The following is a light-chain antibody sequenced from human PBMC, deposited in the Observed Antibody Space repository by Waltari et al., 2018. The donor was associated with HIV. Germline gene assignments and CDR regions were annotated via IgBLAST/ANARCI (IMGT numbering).Light chain of an antibody. V-gene: IGKV3-20*01. Sequence: EIVLTQSPGALSFFPGERATLSCRASQTISSNYLAWYQYKPRQAPRLLIYDASMRATAIPARFSGGGSGTDFTLTINRLEPEDFAVYYCQQYHGSPLTFGGGTTVE. CDR3: QQYHGSPLT. J-gene: IGKJ4*01. CDR1: QTISSNY. CDR2: DAS.